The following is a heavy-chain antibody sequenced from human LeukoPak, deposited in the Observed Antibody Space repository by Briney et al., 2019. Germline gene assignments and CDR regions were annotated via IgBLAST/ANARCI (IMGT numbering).Heavy chain of an antibody. D-gene: IGHD3-22*01. CDR2: MYYSGST. CDR3: ARPYYYDSRIDP. Sequence: PSQTLSLTCTVSGGSISSGDYYWSWIRQPPGKGLEWIAYMYYSGSTHYNPSIKSRVTMSADTSKNQLSLKLSSVTAADTAVYYCARPYYYDSRIDPWGQGILVTVSS. J-gene: IGHJ5*02. V-gene: IGHV4-30-4*01. CDR1: GGSISSGDYY.